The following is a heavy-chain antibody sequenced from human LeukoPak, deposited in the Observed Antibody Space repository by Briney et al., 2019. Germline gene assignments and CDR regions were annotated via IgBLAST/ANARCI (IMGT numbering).Heavy chain of an antibody. V-gene: IGHV1-46*01. CDR1: GYTFTSYY. CDR3: ARVFGGYCSSTSCYGPYGFDP. CDR2: INPSGGST. J-gene: IGHJ5*02. Sequence: ASVKVSCKASGYTFTSYYMHWVRQAPGQGLEWMGIINPSGGSTSYAQKFQGRVTMTRDTSTSTVYMELSSLRSEDTAVYYCARVFGGYCSSTSCYGPYGFDPWGQGTLVTVSS. D-gene: IGHD2-2*01.